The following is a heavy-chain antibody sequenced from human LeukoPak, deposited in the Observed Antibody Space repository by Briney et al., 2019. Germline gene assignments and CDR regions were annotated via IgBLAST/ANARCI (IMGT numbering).Heavy chain of an antibody. V-gene: IGHV4-39*01. CDR3: ARLGDIVLMVYAITNY. Sequence: SETLSHTCTVSGGSISSSSYYWGWIRQPPGKGLEWIGSIYYSGSTYYNPSLKSRVTISVDTSKNQFSLKLSSVTAADTAVYYCARLGDIVLMVYAITNYWGQGTLVTVSS. CDR1: GGSISSSSYY. D-gene: IGHD2-8*01. CDR2: IYYSGST. J-gene: IGHJ4*02.